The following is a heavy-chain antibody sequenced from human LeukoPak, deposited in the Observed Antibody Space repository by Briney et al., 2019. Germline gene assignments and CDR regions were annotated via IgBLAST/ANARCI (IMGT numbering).Heavy chain of an antibody. CDR2: ISAYNGNT. V-gene: IGHV1-18*01. J-gene: IGHJ6*02. CDR3: ARDLYYDSSGQRYYYGMDV. CDR1: GYTFTSYG. Sequence: GASVKVSCKASGYTFTSYGISWVRQAPGQGLEWMGWISAYNGNTNYAQKLQGRVTMTTDTSTSTAYMELRSLRSDDTAVYYCARDLYYDSSGQRYYYGMDVWGQGTTVTVS. D-gene: IGHD3-22*01.